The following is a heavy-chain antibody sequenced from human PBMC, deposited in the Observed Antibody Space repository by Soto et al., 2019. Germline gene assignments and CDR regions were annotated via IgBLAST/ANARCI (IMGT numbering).Heavy chain of an antibody. CDR1: GFTFSSYG. V-gene: IGHV3-33*01. Sequence: QVQLVESGGGVVQPGRSLRLSCAASGFTFSSYGMHWVRQAPGKGLEWVAVIWYDGRNTYYADSVKGRFTISRDNSKNTLYLQMNSLRAEDTAVYYCARTAYYDDSSGYYFDCWGQGTLVTVSS. CDR3: ARTAYYDDSSGYYFDC. CDR2: IWYDGRNT. D-gene: IGHD3-22*01. J-gene: IGHJ4*02.